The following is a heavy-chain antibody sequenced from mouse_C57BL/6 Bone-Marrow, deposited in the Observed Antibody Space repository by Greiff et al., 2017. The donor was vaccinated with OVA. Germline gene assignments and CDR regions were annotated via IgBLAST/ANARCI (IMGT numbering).Heavy chain of an antibody. CDR3: ARAPRQLRLHYAMDD. CDR2: INPSNGGT. Sequence: VQLKQPGTELVKPGASVKLSLKCPFYTFTSYWMHWVKQRPGQGLEWIGNINPSNGGTNYNEKFKSKATLTVDKSSSTAYMQLSSLTSEDSAVYYCARAPRQLRLHYAMDDWGKGTSVTVSS. J-gene: IGHJ4*01. CDR1: FYTFTSYW. D-gene: IGHD3-2*02. V-gene: IGHV1-53*01.